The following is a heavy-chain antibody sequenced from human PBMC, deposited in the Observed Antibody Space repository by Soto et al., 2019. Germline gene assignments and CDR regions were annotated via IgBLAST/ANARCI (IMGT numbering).Heavy chain of an antibody. V-gene: IGHV1-18*01. J-gene: IGHJ4*02. CDR2: ISAYNGNT. D-gene: IGHD6-13*01. Sequence: QVQLVQSGAEVKKPGASVKVSCKASGYTFTSYGISWVRQAPGQGLEWMGWISAYNGNTNYAQKLPGTVTMTTDTSTSTAYMELRSLRSGDTDVDYGARDSAAAGIFDYWGQGTLVTVSS. CDR1: GYTFTSYG. CDR3: ARDSAAAGIFDY.